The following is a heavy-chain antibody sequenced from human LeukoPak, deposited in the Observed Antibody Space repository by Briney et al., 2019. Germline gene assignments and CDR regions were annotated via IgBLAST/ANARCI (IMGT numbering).Heavy chain of an antibody. J-gene: IGHJ4*02. D-gene: IGHD3-9*01. V-gene: IGHV1-69*13. Sequence: SVKVSCKASGGXFSSYAISWVRQAPGQGLEWMGGIIPIFGTANYAQKFQGRATITADESTSTAYMELSSLRSEDTAVYYCARCLFCDILTGSPDHYFDYWGQGTLVTVSS. CDR3: ARCLFCDILTGSPDHYFDY. CDR2: IIPIFGTA. CDR1: GGXFSSYA.